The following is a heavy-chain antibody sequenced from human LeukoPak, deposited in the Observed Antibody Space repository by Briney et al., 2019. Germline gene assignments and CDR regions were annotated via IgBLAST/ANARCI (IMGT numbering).Heavy chain of an antibody. V-gene: IGHV3-23*01. CDR3: VRRSRSGSGWFDY. D-gene: IGHD6-19*01. J-gene: IGHJ4*02. Sequence: GGSLRLSCAASGFTFTNYAMAWVRQAPGKGLEWVSAFSSAESFTSFADSVKGRFTISSDNSKNTLYLQMESLRAEDTAVYYCVRRSRSGSGWFDYWGQGTLVTVSS. CDR2: FSSAESFT. CDR1: GFTFTNYA.